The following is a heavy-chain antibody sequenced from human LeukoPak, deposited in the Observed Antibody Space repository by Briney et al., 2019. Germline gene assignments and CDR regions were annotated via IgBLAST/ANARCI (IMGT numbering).Heavy chain of an antibody. J-gene: IGHJ3*01. CDR3: ARCKAVAGTINAFDF. CDR1: GYSFTSHW. V-gene: IGHV5-51*01. D-gene: IGHD6-19*01. CDR2: NYPGDSEA. Sequence: GESLKISCKGSGYSFTSHWIGWVRQMPGKDLEWMGINYPGDSEARFSPSFQGQVTISVDKSINTAYLQWSSLKASDTAMYYCARCKAVAGTINAFDFWGQGTMVTVSS.